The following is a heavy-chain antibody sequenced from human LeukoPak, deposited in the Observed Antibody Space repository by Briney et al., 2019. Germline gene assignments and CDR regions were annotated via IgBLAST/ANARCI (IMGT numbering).Heavy chain of an antibody. CDR3: ASTGATSPFDY. D-gene: IGHD1-26*01. Sequence: ASVKVSCKASGYTFTSYYMHWVRQAPGQGLEWMGIINPGGGSTSYAQKFQGRVTMTRDMSTSTVYMELSSLRSEDTAVYYCASTGATSPFDYWGQGTLVTVSS. CDR2: INPGGGST. J-gene: IGHJ4*02. CDR1: GYTFTSYY. V-gene: IGHV1-46*01.